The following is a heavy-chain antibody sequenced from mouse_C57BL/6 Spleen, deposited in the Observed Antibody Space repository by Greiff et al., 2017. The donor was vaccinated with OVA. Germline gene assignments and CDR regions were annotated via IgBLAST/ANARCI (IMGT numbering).Heavy chain of an antibody. D-gene: IGHD2-4*01. V-gene: IGHV14-4*01. CDR1: GFNIKDDY. J-gene: IGHJ3*01. CDR3: TSLYYDFAY. CDR2: IDPENGDT. Sequence: VHVKQSGAELVRPGASVKLSCTASGFNIKDDYMHWVKQRPEQGLEWIGWIDPENGDTEYASKFQGKATITADTSSNTAYLQLSSLTSEDTAVYYCTSLYYDFAYWGQGTLVTVSA.